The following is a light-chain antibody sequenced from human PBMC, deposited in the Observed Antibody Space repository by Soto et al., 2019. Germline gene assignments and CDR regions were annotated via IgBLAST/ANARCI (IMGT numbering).Light chain of an antibody. CDR3: QQYGSSRT. CDR2: GAS. J-gene: IGKJ1*01. V-gene: IGKV3-20*01. Sequence: TPSPCTRSVSPTETDTVSCTASQSVGRDLAWYQQKRGQAPRLLIYGASSRATGIPDRFSGSGSGTDFTLTISTLEPEDFALYYCQQYGSSRTFGQGTKVDIK. CDR1: QSVGRD.